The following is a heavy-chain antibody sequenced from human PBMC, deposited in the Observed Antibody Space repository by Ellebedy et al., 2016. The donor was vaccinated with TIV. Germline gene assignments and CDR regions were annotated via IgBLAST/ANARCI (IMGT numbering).Heavy chain of an antibody. Sequence: GGSLRLXXAASGFTFSNHWMSWVRQAPGKGPEWVANINLDGSEGKYVDSVKGRFTISRDNAQNSLFLQMNSLRAEDTAVYYCVRNGGSLDYWGQGSLVTVSS. CDR1: GFTFSNHW. CDR3: VRNGGSLDY. V-gene: IGHV3-7*01. J-gene: IGHJ4*02. D-gene: IGHD1-26*01. CDR2: INLDGSEG.